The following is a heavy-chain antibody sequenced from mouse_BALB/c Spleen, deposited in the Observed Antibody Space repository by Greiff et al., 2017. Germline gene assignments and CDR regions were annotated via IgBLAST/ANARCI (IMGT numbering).Heavy chain of an antibody. CDR1: GYTFTSYY. D-gene: IGHD2-14*01. CDR3: TRNNDRYDGAMDY. J-gene: IGHJ4*01. Sequence: QVQLKESGAELVKPGASVKLSCKASGYTFTSYYMYWVKQRPGQGLEWIGELNPSNGGTNFNEKFKSKATLTVDKSSSTAYMQLSSLTSEDSAVYYCTRNNDRYDGAMDYWGQGTSVTVSS. CDR2: LNPSNGGT. V-gene: IGHV1S81*02.